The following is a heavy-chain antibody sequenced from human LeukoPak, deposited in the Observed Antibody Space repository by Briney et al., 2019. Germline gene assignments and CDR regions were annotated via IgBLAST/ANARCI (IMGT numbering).Heavy chain of an antibody. D-gene: IGHD5-18*01. V-gene: IGHV3-15*05. CDR2: IKSKTDGGTT. CDR1: GFTFSNAW. J-gene: IGHJ4*02. CDR3: AKDLRYSNAYFGDF. Sequence: GGSLRLSCAASGFTFSNAWMSWVRQAPGKGLEWVGRIKSKTDGGTTDYAAPVKGRFTISRDDSKNTLYLQMNSLRAEDTAIYYCAKDLRYSNAYFGDFWGQGNLVTVSS.